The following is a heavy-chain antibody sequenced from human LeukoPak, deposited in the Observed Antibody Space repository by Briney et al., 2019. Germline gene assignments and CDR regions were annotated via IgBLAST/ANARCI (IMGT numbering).Heavy chain of an antibody. Sequence: PGGSLRLSCAASGFTFSSYAMSWVRQAPGKGLEWGSAISGSGGNTYYADSVKGRFTISRDNSKNTLYLQMNSLRAEDTAVYYCAKNIAAADSSGYYYYYMDVWGKGTTVTVSS. CDR2: ISGSGGNT. CDR3: AKNIAAADSSGYYYYYMDV. D-gene: IGHD6-13*01. CDR1: GFTFSSYA. J-gene: IGHJ6*03. V-gene: IGHV3-23*01.